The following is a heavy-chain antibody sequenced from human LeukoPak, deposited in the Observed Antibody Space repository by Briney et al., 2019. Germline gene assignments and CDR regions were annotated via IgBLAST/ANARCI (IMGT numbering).Heavy chain of an antibody. D-gene: IGHD2-2*01. J-gene: IGHJ4*02. Sequence: SETLSLTCAVYGGSFSGYYWSWIRQPPGKGLEWIGEINHSGSTNYNPSLKSRVTISVDTSKNQFSLKLSSVTAADTAVYYCARGRGYCSSTSCYGLRYYFDYWGQGTLVTVSS. CDR1: GGSFSGYY. V-gene: IGHV4-34*01. CDR3: ARGRGYCSSTSCYGLRYYFDY. CDR2: INHSGST.